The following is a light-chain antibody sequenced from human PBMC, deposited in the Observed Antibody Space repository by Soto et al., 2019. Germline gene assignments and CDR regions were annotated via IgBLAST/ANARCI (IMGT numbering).Light chain of an antibody. J-gene: IGLJ2*01. V-gene: IGLV2-14*01. Sequence: QSALTQPASVSGSPGQSVTISCTGSNSDVGGYDFVSWYQHHPGKAPKLILYEVTKRPSGVSNRFSGSKSGNTASLTISGRQAEDDADYYCSSPTSTIPLEVIFGGGTKLTVL. CDR3: SSPTSTIPLEVI. CDR2: EVT. CDR1: NSDVGGYDF.